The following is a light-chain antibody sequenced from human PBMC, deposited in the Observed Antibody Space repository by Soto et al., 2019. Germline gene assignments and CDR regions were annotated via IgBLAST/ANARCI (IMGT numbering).Light chain of an antibody. V-gene: IGLV3-1*01. J-gene: IGLJ3*02. CDR2: QDN. Sequence: SYDLTQPPSVSVSPGQPATITCSGDNLGSKYVCWYQQKPGQSPALVIYQDNKRPSGIPERLSGSNSGNTATLTISGTQAMDEADYYCQAWDSSAHMVFGGGTKLTVL. CDR1: NLGSKY. CDR3: QAWDSSAHMV.